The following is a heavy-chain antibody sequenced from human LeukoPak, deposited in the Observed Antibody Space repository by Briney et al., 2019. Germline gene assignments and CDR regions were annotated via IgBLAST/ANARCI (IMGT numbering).Heavy chain of an antibody. J-gene: IGHJ4*02. V-gene: IGHV4-39*01. CDR3: ARSSEYGDPFNY. CDR2: IYYSGST. D-gene: IGHD4-17*01. CDR1: GASISRSDYF. Sequence: PSETLSLTCTVSGASISRSDYFWGWIRQPPGKGLEWIGSIYYSGSTYYSPSLKGRVTMSVDTSKNQFSLKLNSVTAADTAVYYCARSSEYGDPFNYWGQGTLVTVSS.